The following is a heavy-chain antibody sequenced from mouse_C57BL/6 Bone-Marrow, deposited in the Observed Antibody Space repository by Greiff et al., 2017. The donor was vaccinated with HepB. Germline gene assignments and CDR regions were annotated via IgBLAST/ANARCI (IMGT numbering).Heavy chain of an antibody. CDR3: ASQRDGSSPAYYFDY. CDR1: GYTFTSYG. Sequence: QVHVKQSGAELARPGASVKLSCKASGYTFTSYGISWVKQRTGQGLEWIGEIYPRSGNTYYNEKFKGKATLTADKSSSTAYMELRSLTSEDSAVYFCASQRDGSSPAYYFDYWGQGTTLTVSS. D-gene: IGHD1-1*01. CDR2: IYPRSGNT. J-gene: IGHJ2*01. V-gene: IGHV1-81*01.